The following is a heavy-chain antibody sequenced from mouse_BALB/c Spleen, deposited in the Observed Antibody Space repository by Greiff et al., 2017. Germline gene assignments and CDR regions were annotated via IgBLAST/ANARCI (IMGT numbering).Heavy chain of an antibody. CDR2: ISSGGSYT. CDR1: GFTFSSYG. D-gene: IGHD2-4*01. J-gene: IGHJ4*01. V-gene: IGHV5-6*01. CDR3: ARHYDYDSGYAMDY. Sequence: EVKLVESGGDLVKPGGSLKLSCAASGFTFSSYGMSWVRQTPDKRLEWVATISSGGSYTYYPDSVKGRFTISRDNAKNTLYVQMSSLKSEDTAMYYCARHYDYDSGYAMDYWGQGTSVTVSS.